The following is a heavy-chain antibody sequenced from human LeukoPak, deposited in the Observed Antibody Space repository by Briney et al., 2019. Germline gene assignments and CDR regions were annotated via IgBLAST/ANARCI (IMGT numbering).Heavy chain of an antibody. D-gene: IGHD1-26*01. CDR3: ARDRGGSYSIDY. CDR1: GYTLTSSH. CDR2: INCGDGYT. J-gene: IGHJ4*02. V-gene: IGHV1-46*01. Sequence: ASVKVSCKASGYTLTSSHAHWVRQAPGQRLEWMGIINCGDGYTNYAQKFQGRVSVTSDTSTSTIYMELSSLRAEDTAIYYCARDRGGSYSIDYWGQGTLVTVSS.